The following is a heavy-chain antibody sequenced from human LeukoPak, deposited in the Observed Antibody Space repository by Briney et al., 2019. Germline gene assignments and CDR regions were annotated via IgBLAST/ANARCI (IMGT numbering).Heavy chain of an antibody. J-gene: IGHJ6*02. D-gene: IGHD4-17*01. Sequence: PGGSLRLSCAASGFTVSSNHMGWVRQAPGKGLEWGSVIYSGGNTYYADSVKGGFTISRDNSKNSLYLQMNSLRAEDTALFYCARVGTAVTTYGVDVWGQGTTVTVSS. CDR3: ARVGTAVTTYGVDV. V-gene: IGHV3-53*01. CDR1: GFTVSSNH. CDR2: IYSGGNT.